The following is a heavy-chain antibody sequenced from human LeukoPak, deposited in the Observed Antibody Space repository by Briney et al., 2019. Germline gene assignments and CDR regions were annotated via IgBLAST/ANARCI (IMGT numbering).Heavy chain of an antibody. CDR1: GFTLSGYW. J-gene: IGHJ4*02. Sequence: GGSLRLSCVASGFTLSGYWMSWVRQLPGKGLEWVANIKQDAGEIRYVDSVKGRFTISRDNAKDSVYLQMNSLRAEDTGVYYCARLGSSWDFFDFWGQGTLVSVS. CDR2: IKQDAGEI. CDR3: ARLGSSWDFFDF. V-gene: IGHV3-7*01. D-gene: IGHD6-13*01.